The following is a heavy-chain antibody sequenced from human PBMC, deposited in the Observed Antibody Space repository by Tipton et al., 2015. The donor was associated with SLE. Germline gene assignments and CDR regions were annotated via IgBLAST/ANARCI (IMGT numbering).Heavy chain of an antibody. Sequence: TLSLTCTVSGGSINSYYWTWIRQSPGKGLEWIGNVYKNYNPSLESRVTISVDTSRNLFSLNLSSVTAADTAVYYCARVGITGTTWDWYFDLWGRGTLVTVSS. CDR1: GGSINSYY. J-gene: IGHJ2*01. CDR2: VYKN. CDR3: ARVGITGTTWDWYFDL. D-gene: IGHD1-7*01. V-gene: IGHV4-59*01.